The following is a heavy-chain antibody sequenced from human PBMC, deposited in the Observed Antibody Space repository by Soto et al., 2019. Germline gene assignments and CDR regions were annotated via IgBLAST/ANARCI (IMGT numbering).Heavy chain of an antibody. CDR1: GFTFSSYG. D-gene: IGHD1-26*01. V-gene: IGHV3-33*01. J-gene: IGHJ4*02. CDR2: IWYDGSNK. Sequence: GGSLRLSCAASGFTFSSYGMHWVRQAPGKGLEWVAVIWYDGSNKYYADSVKGRFTISRDNSKNTLYLQMNSLRAEDTAVYYCARSSLGSYSGFYYFDYWGQGTLVTVSS. CDR3: ARSSLGSYSGFYYFDY.